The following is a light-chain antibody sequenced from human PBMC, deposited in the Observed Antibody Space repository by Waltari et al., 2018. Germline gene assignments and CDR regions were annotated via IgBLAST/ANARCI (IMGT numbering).Light chain of an antibody. Sequence: EIVLTLSPGPLSLSPGERATLYCRASQSVSSSYLACYQQKPGQAPRLLIYGASSRATGIPDRFSGSGSGTDFPLTISRLEPEDFAVYYCQQYGSSPYTFGQGTKLEIK. CDR2: GAS. CDR3: QQYGSSPYT. CDR1: QSVSSSY. V-gene: IGKV3-20*01. J-gene: IGKJ2*01.